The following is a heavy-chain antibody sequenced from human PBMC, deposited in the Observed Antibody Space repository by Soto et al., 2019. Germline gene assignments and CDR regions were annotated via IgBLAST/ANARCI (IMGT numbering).Heavy chain of an antibody. V-gene: IGHV4-34*01. J-gene: IGHJ4*02. CDR1: GGSFSGYY. CDR2: INHSGST. Sequence: QVQLQQWGAGLLKPSETLSLTCAVYGGSFSGYYWSWIRQRPGKGLEWIGEINHSGSTNYNPSLKSRVTISVDMSKNQFSLKLSSVTAAATAVYYCARGGRQQLIPTPISYKIDYWGQGTLVTVSS. D-gene: IGHD6-13*01. CDR3: ARGGRQQLIPTPISYKIDY.